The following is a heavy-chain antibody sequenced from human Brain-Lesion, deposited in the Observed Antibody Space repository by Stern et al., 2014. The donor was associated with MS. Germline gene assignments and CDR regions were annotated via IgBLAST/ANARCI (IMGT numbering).Heavy chain of an antibody. Sequence: EVQLGESVGGLVQPGGSLRLSCAASGFSFSNTWMHWVRQRPGTGQVWVSRVNNDGRRTSYADSVKGRFTMSRDNAKNTLYLQMNSLRVEDTAIYYCARGERWFDSWGQGTLVTVSS. J-gene: IGHJ5*01. D-gene: IGHD3-10*01. V-gene: IGHV3-74*02. CDR2: VNNDGRRT. CDR3: ARGERWFDS. CDR1: GFSFSNTW.